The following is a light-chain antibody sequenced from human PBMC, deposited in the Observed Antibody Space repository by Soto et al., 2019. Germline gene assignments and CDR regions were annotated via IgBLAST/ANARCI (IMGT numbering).Light chain of an antibody. CDR2: GNS. Sequence: QSVLTQPPSVSGAPGQWVTISCTGSSSNIGAGYDVHWYQQLPGTAPKLLTYGNSNRPSGVPDRFSGSKSGTSASLAITGLQAEDEADYYCQSYDSSVSKVVFGGGTKLTVL. CDR1: SSNIGAGYD. V-gene: IGLV1-40*01. J-gene: IGLJ2*01. CDR3: QSYDSSVSKVV.